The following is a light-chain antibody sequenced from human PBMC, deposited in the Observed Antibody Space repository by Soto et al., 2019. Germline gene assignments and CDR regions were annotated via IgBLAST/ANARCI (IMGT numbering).Light chain of an antibody. V-gene: IGLV2-11*01. CDR3: CAYAGTGSPV. Sequence: QSALTQPPSVSGSPGQSVTISCTGTSSDVGAYNFVYWYQQHPGKAPKLIIFDVSARPSGVPDRFSGSKSGNTASLTISGLQADDESDYYCCAYAGTGSPVLGGGTKLTVL. J-gene: IGLJ3*02. CDR1: SSDVGAYNF. CDR2: DVS.